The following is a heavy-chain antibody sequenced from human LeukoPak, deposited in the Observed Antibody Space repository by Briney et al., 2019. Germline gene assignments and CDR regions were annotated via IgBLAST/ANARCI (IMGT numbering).Heavy chain of an antibody. CDR3: AKGVTIFGVVTGGGGY. CDR1: GFTFSSYG. Sequence: GGSLRLSCAASGFTFSSYGMHWVRQAPGKGLEWVAVISYDGSNKYYADSVKGRFTISRDNSKNTLYLQMNSLRAEDTAVYYCAKGVTIFGVVTGGGGYWGQGTLVTVSS. J-gene: IGHJ4*02. D-gene: IGHD3-3*01. CDR2: ISYDGSNK. V-gene: IGHV3-30*18.